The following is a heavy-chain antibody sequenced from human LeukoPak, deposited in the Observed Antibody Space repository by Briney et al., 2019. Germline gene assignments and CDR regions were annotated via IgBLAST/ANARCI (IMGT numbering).Heavy chain of an antibody. CDR2: INHSGST. CDR1: GGSFSGYY. Sequence: PSETLSLTCAVYGGSFSGYYWSWIRQPPGKGLEWIGEINHSGSTNYNPSLKSRVTISVDTSKNQFSLKLSSVTAADTAVYYCARSPPTRGYYYGMDVWGQGTTVTVSS. V-gene: IGHV4-34*01. J-gene: IGHJ6*02. CDR3: ARSPPTRGYYYGMDV. D-gene: IGHD1-1*01.